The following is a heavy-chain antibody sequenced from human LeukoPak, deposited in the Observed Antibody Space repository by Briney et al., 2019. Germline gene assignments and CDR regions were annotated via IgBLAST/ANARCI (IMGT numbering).Heavy chain of an antibody. D-gene: IGHD3-16*01. CDR3: AGGVREVLGGRTGYYYYAMHL. CDR2: IHHTGSV. CDR1: GGSITFYH. V-gene: IGHV4-59*01. Sequence: SETLSLTCTVSGGSITFYHWSWVRQPPGRRLEWIGDIHHTGSVNYNPSLKSRVTISIETSKNQFSLQLTSVTAADAAVYFCAGGVREVLGGRTGYYYYAMHLWGRGTTVTVSS. J-gene: IGHJ6*02.